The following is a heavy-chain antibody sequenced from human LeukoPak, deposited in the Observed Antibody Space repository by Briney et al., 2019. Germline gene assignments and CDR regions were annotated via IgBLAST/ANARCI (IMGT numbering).Heavy chain of an antibody. CDR1: GFTFSNAW. Sequence: GGSLRLSCAASGFTFSNAWMSWVRQAPGKGLEWVGRIKSKTDGGTTDYAAPVKGRFTISRDDSKNTLYLQMNSLKTEDTAVYYCWAFGTPFGEFELDAFDIWGQGTMVTVSS. V-gene: IGHV3-15*01. D-gene: IGHD3-10*01. J-gene: IGHJ3*02. CDR3: WAFGTPFGEFELDAFDI. CDR2: IKSKTDGGTT.